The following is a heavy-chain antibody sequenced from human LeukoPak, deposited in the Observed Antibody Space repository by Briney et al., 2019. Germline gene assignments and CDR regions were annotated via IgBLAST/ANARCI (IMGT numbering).Heavy chain of an antibody. Sequence: GASVKVSCRTSGYDFSTYGITWVRQAPGQGLEYMGWIRPSNGNRNYAQKVQDRVTLTTDTSTSTVYMELRSLRSDDTAVYYCAKDLYILTGYYCFDYWGQGTLVTVSS. CDR1: GYDFSTYG. CDR2: IRPSNGNR. V-gene: IGHV1-18*01. CDR3: AKDLYILTGYYCFDY. J-gene: IGHJ4*02. D-gene: IGHD3-9*01.